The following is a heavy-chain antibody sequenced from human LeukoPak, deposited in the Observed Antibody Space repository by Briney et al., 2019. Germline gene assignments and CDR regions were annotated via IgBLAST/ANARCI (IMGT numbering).Heavy chain of an antibody. V-gene: IGHV3-33*01. CDR1: GFTFSSYG. D-gene: IGHD3-10*01. Sequence: GGSLRLSCAASGFTFSSYGMHWVCQAPGKGLEWVAVIWYDGSNKYYADSVKGRFTISRDNSKNTLYLQMNSLRAEDTAVYYCAGEAGAHYYYYYMDVWGKGTTVTVSS. CDR3: AGEAGAHYYYYYMDV. CDR2: IWYDGSNK. J-gene: IGHJ6*03.